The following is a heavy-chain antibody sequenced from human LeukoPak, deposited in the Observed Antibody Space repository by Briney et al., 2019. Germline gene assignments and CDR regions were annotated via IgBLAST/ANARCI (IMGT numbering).Heavy chain of an antibody. Sequence: SETLSLTCTVSGGSISSYYWSWIRQPPGKGLEWIGYIYYSGSTNYNPSLKSRVTISVDTSKNQFSLKLSSVTAADTAVYYCARETAPYEAFDIWGQGTMVTVSS. CDR2: IYYSGST. D-gene: IGHD1-14*01. CDR3: ARETAPYEAFDI. V-gene: IGHV4-59*01. CDR1: GGSISSYY. J-gene: IGHJ3*02.